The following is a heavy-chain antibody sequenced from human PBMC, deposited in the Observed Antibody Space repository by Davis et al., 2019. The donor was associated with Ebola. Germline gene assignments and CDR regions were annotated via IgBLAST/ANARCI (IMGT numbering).Heavy chain of an antibody. D-gene: IGHD6-13*01. CDR2: IKQDGSEK. CDR1: GFTFGSYW. CDR3: ASHSSSWFYYFDH. J-gene: IGHJ4*02. V-gene: IGHV3-7*03. Sequence: GESLKISCAASGFTFGSYWMSWVRQAPGKGLEWVANIKQDGSEKYYVDSVKGRFTISRDNAKNSLYLQMNSLRAEDTAVYYCASHSSSWFYYFDHWGQGTLVTVSS.